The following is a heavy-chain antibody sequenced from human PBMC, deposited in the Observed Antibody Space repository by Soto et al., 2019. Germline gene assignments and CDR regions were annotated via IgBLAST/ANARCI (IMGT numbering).Heavy chain of an antibody. CDR2: ISYDGSNK. Sequence: GGSLRLSCAASGFTFSSYAMHWVRQAPGKGLEWVAVISYDGSNKYYADSVKGRFTISRDNSKNTLYLQMNSLRAEDTAVYYCAREVVTVVTRQPCYFDYWGQGTLVTVSS. J-gene: IGHJ4*02. V-gene: IGHV3-30-3*01. CDR1: GFTFSSYA. D-gene: IGHD2-21*02. CDR3: AREVVTVVTRQPCYFDY.